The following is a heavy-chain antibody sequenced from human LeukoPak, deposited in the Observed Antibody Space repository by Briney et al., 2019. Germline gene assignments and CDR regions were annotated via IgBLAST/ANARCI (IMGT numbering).Heavy chain of an antibody. V-gene: IGHV3-21*04. CDR2: ISSSSSYI. Sequence: PGGSLRLSCAASGFTFSSYSMNWVRQAPGKGLEWVSSISSSSSYIYYADSVKGRFTISRDNAKNSLYLQMNSLRAEDTAVYYCAKGEMTTVTPFDYWGQGTLVTVSS. D-gene: IGHD4-11*01. J-gene: IGHJ4*02. CDR3: AKGEMTTVTPFDY. CDR1: GFTFSSYS.